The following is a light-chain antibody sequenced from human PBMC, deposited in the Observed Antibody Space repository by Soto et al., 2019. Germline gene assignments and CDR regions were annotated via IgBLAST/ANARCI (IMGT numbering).Light chain of an antibody. Sequence: DIQMTQSPSSLSASVGDRVTITCRASQSISSYLNWYQQKPGKAPKLLIYAASSLQSGVPSRFSGSGSGTEFTLTISSLQPEDFATYYCQQSYSTPPEFTFGPGTKVDIK. CDR1: QSISSY. J-gene: IGKJ3*01. V-gene: IGKV1-39*01. CDR2: AAS. CDR3: QQSYSTPPEFT.